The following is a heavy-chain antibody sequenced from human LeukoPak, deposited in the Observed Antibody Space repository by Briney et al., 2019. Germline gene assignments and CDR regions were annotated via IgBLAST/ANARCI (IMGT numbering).Heavy chain of an antibody. V-gene: IGHV1-24*01. CDR3: ATGFGTMVRGEPLNG. CDR2: FGPEDGET. CDR1: GYTLTELS. Sequence: ASVKVSCKVSGYTLTELSMHWVRQAPGKGLEWMGGFGPEDGETIYAQKFQGRVTMTGDTSTDTAYMELSSLRSEDTAVYYCATGFGTMVRGEPLNGWGQGTLVTVSS. J-gene: IGHJ4*02. D-gene: IGHD3-10*01.